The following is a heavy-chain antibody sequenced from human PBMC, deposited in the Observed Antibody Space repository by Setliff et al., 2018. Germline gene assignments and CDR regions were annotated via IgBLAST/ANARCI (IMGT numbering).Heavy chain of an antibody. CDR3: ASAGHSGSWFPFDAFHI. CDR2: ITSTL. Sequence: GGSLRLSCAASGFTFSDYSMHWVRQAPGKGLEWVSSITSTLYYADSVKGRFTISRDNAKSSLYLQMSSLRAEDTAVYYCASAGHSGSWFPFDAFHIWGQGTMVTVSS. CDR1: GFTFSDYS. V-gene: IGHV3-21*01. J-gene: IGHJ3*02. D-gene: IGHD6-13*01.